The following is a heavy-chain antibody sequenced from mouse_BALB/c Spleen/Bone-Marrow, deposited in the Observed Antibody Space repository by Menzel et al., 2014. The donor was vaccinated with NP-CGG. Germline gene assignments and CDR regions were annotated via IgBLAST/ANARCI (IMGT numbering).Heavy chain of an antibody. CDR3: ARIPYY. V-gene: IGHV5-6*01. CDR1: GFIFSSFG. J-gene: IGHJ2*01. CDR2: ITSGGSST. Sequence: EVMLVESGGDLVKPGGSLKLSCAASGFIFSSFGMSWARQTPDKRLEWVATITSGGSSTYYPDSLKERFTISRDDAKNTLYLQMSSLKSEDTAMYYCARIPYYWGQGTTLTVSS.